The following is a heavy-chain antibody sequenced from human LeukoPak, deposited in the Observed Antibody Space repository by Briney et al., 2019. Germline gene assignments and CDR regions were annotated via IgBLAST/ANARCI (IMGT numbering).Heavy chain of an antibody. Sequence: ASVKVSCKASGYTFTCYYMHWVRQAPGQGLEWMGIINPSGGSTSYAQKFQGRVTMTRDMSTSTVYMELSSLRSEDTAVYYCARDGFSCSSTSCWDPIRGYMDVWGKGTTVTVSS. CDR1: GYTFTCYY. CDR2: INPSGGST. V-gene: IGHV1-46*01. CDR3: ARDGFSCSSTSCWDPIRGYMDV. D-gene: IGHD2-2*01. J-gene: IGHJ6*03.